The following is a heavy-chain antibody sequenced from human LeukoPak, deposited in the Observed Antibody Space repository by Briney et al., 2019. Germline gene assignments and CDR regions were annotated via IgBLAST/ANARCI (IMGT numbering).Heavy chain of an antibody. V-gene: IGHV3-53*04. CDR1: GFTVSSNY. CDR2: IYSGGST. CDR3: ARARAYSSGWRGNYGMDV. J-gene: IGHJ6*02. Sequence: GGSLRLSCAASGFTVSSNYMSWVRQAPGKGLEWVSVIYSGGSTYYADSVKGRFTISRHNSKNTLYLQMNSLRAEDTAVYYCARARAYSSGWRGNYGMDVWGQGTTVTVSS. D-gene: IGHD6-19*01.